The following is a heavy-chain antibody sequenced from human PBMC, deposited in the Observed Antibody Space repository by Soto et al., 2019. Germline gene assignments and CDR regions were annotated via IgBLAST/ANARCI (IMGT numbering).Heavy chain of an antibody. D-gene: IGHD3-16*01. J-gene: IGHJ4*02. CDR3: ANSDYVWGTKSSYYIDY. CDR1: GFIFGNYA. Sequence: EVQLLESGGASVQPGGSLRLSCAASGFIFGNYAMTWVRQAPGKGLEWVSAVTGSGGSTYYADSVKGRFSISRDNSKNTLHLQMNALRAEDTSVYYCANSDYVWGTKSSYYIDYWGQGTLVTVSS. CDR2: VTGSGGST. V-gene: IGHV3-23*01.